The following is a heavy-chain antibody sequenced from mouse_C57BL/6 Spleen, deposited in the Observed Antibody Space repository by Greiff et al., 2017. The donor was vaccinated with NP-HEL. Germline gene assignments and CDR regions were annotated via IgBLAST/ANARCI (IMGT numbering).Heavy chain of an antibody. V-gene: IGHV1-18*01. J-gene: IGHJ3*01. CDR2: INPNNGGT. CDR3: ARKERSYYYGSSLAWFAY. Sequence: EVQLQQSGPELVKPGASVKIPCKASGYTFTDYNMDWVKQSHGKSLEWIGDINPNNGGTIYNQKFKGKATLTVDKSSSTAYMELRSLTSEDTAVYYCARKERSYYYGSSLAWFAYWGQGTLVTVSA. D-gene: IGHD1-1*01. CDR1: GYTFTDYN.